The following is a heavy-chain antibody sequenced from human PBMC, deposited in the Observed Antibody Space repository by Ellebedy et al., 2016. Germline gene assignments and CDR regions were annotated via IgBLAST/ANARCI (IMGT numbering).Heavy chain of an antibody. CDR3: VRLSYGSGSFDY. V-gene: IGHV3-13*01. CDR2: IGAAGDT. D-gene: IGHD3-10*01. J-gene: IGHJ4*02. Sequence: GGSLRLSXAASGFEFNKYDMHWVRQGTGKGLEWLSVIGAAGDTFYSGSVKGRLIISRENARNSLYLQMNNLRAGDTAIYYCVRLSYGSGSFDYWGQGALVTVSS. CDR1: GFEFNKYD.